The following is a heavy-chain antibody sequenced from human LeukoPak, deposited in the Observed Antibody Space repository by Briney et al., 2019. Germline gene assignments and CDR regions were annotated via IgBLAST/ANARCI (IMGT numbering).Heavy chain of an antibody. CDR1: GFTFSSYA. Sequence: GGSLRLSCAASGFTFSSYAISWVRQAPGKGLEWVSGISGSGGSTYYADPVKGRFTISRDNSKSTLYLQMNSLRAEDTAVYYCAKGGSVTPYYYYYYMDVWGKGTTVTVSS. CDR3: AKGGSVTPYYYYYYMDV. CDR2: ISGSGGST. V-gene: IGHV3-23*01. D-gene: IGHD4-23*01. J-gene: IGHJ6*03.